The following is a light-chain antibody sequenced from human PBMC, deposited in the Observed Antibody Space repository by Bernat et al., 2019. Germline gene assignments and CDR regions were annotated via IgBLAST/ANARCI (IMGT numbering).Light chain of an antibody. J-gene: IGLJ3*02. V-gene: IGLV10-54*01. CDR1: SNNVGNQG. Sequence: QAGLTQPPSVSKGLRQTATLTCTGNSNNVGNQGAAWLQQHQGHPPKLLSYRNNNRPSGISERLSASRSGNTASLTITGLQPEDEADYYCSAWDSSLNWVFGGGTKLTVL. CDR2: RNN. CDR3: SAWDSSLNWV.